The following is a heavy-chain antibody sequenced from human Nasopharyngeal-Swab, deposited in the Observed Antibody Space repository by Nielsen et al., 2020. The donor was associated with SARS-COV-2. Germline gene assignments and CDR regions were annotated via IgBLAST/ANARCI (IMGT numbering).Heavy chain of an antibody. CDR2: ISSDGSRR. V-gene: IGHV3-30*18. CDR1: GFSFRRYG. CDR3: AKGDNSPGDY. D-gene: IGHD2-21*01. J-gene: IGHJ4*02. Sequence: GESLKISCAASGFSFRRYGMYWARQGPGKGPEWVAAISSDGSRRYYVDSVNGRFTISRDNSKNSLFLQMNSLRVEDTAVYYCAKGDNSPGDYWGQGTLVTVSS.